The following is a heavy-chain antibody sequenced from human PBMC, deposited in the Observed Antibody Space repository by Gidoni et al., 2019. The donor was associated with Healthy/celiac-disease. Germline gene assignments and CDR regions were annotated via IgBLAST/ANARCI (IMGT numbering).Heavy chain of an antibody. D-gene: IGHD5-12*01. CDR1: GYSFTSYW. CDR2: IDPSDSYT. CDR3: AKTLEMATILSLAAPSGLDY. V-gene: IGHV5-10-1*03. Sequence: EVQLVQSGAEVKKPGESLRISCKGSGYSFTSYWISWVRQMPGKGLEWMGRIDPSDSYTNYSPSFQGHVTISADKSISTAYLQWSSLKASDTAMYYCAKTLEMATILSLAAPSGLDYWGQGTLVTVSS. J-gene: IGHJ4*02.